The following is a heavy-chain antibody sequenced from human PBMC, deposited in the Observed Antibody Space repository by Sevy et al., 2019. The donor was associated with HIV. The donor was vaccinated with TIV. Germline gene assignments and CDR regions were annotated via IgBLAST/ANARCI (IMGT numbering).Heavy chain of an antibody. V-gene: IGHV3-23*01. Sequence: GGSLRLSCAASGFTFSSYAMTWVRQAPGKGLDWVSSMTGSGSITYYGDSVKGRFTTSRDNSKKPLYLQMNNLRVEDTALYYCAKDGLHSGDFEYFQDWGQGTLVTVSS. CDR3: AKDGLHSGDFEYFQD. CDR2: MTGSGSIT. D-gene: IGHD2-21*02. J-gene: IGHJ1*01. CDR1: GFTFSSYA.